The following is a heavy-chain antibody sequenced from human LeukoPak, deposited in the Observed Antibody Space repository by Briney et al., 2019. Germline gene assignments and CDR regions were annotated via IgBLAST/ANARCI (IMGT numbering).Heavy chain of an antibody. J-gene: IGHJ4*02. V-gene: IGHV4-59*01. CDR3: ARDVRYYFDY. CDR2: IYYSGST. Sequence: SETLSLTCTVSGGSISSYYWSWIRQPPGKGLEWIGYIYYSGSTNYNPSLKSRVTISVDTSKNQSSLKLGSVTAADTAVYYCARDVRYYFDYWGQGTLVTVSS. CDR1: GGSISSYY.